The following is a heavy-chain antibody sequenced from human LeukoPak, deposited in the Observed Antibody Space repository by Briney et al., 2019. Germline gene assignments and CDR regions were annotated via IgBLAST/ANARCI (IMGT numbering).Heavy chain of an antibody. CDR2: IYYSGST. J-gene: IGHJ4*02. Sequence: SETLSLTCTVSGGSISSYYWGWIRQPPGKGLEWIGYIYYSGSTNYNPSLKSRVTISVDTSKNQFSLKLSSVTAADTAVYYCARAETEYYYDSSGYYLGYWGQGTLVTVSS. CDR1: GGSISSYY. D-gene: IGHD3-22*01. V-gene: IGHV4-59*01. CDR3: ARAETEYYYDSSGYYLGY.